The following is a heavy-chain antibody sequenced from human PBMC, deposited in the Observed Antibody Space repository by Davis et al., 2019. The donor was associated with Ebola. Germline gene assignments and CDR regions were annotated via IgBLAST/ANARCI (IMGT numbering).Heavy chain of an antibody. J-gene: IGHJ4*02. CDR2: TTHGGST. Sequence: MPGGSLRLSCAVYGDSFSNYNWAWIRQPPGKGLEWLGQTTHGGSTHYNPSLKSRVSMSLDTSINHFSLNLNSVTAADTAAYYCARAWTAWGQGTLVTVSS. CDR1: GDSFSNYN. D-gene: IGHD3/OR15-3a*01. V-gene: IGHV4-34*01. CDR3: ARAWTA.